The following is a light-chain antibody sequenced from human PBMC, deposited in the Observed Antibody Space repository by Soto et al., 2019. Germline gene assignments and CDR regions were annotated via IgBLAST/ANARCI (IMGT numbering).Light chain of an antibody. CDR2: DAS. CDR1: QSISNY. J-gene: IGKJ5*01. Sequence: EIVLTQSPATLSLSPGERATLSCRASQSISNYLAWYQQKPRQAPRLLIYDASNRATGIPGRFSASGSGADLTHSNSRLEPEDSAVYYCNQRSNGPPYTFGQGKPLEIK. CDR3: NQRSNGPPYT. V-gene: IGKV3-11*01.